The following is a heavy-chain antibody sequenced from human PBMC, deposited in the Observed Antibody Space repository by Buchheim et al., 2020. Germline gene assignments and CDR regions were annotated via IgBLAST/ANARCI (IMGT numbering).Heavy chain of an antibody. Sequence: QVQLQESGPGLVKPSQTLSLTCTVSGGSISSGSYYWSWIRQPAGMGLEWIGRSYKSGSTNYNPSLKSRVTISVDPSKNQFSLKLTSVTAADTAVYYCARDQELNWFDPWGQGTL. CDR1: GGSISSGSYY. CDR2: SYKSGST. CDR3: ARDQELNWFDP. V-gene: IGHV4-61*02. D-gene: IGHD1-26*01. J-gene: IGHJ5*02.